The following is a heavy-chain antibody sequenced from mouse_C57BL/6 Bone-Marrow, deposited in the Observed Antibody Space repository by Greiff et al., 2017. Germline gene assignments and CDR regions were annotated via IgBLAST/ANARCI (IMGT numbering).Heavy chain of an antibody. Sequence: VQLQQSGAELVRPGASVKLSCTASGFNIKDDYMHWVKQRPEQGLEWIGWIDPENGDTESASKFQGKATITADTSSNTAYLQLNSLTSEDTAVYYCTTPCYPFDYWGQGTTLTVSS. D-gene: IGHD1-1*01. V-gene: IGHV14-4*01. CDR2: IDPENGDT. CDR3: TTPCYPFDY. CDR1: GFNIKDDY. J-gene: IGHJ2*01.